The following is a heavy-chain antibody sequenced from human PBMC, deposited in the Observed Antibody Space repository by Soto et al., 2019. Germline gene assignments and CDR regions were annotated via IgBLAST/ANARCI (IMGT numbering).Heavy chain of an antibody. CDR3: AKDQGCSGGSCYPWYFDY. CDR2: ISYDGSNK. CDR1: GFTFSSYG. V-gene: IGHV3-30*18. D-gene: IGHD2-15*01. Sequence: QVQLVESGGGVVQPGRSLRLSCAASGFTFSSYGMHWVRQAPGKGLEWVAVISYDGSNKYYADSVKGRFTISRDNSKNTLYLQMNSLGAEDTDVYYCAKDQGCSGGSCYPWYFDYWGQGTLVTVSS. J-gene: IGHJ4*02.